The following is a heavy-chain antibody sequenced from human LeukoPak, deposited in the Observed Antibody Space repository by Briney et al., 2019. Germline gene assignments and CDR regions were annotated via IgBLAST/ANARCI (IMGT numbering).Heavy chain of an antibody. J-gene: IGHJ4*02. D-gene: IGHD3-22*01. Sequence: PSETLSLTCTVSSASISSYYWSWIRHPPGKGLEWIGYIYYSGSTNYNPALKSRVTISEDTSKNQISLKLSSVTAADTAVYYCARVRGYYDSSGYDYWGQGTLVTVSS. CDR2: IYYSGST. CDR3: ARVRGYYDSSGYDY. CDR1: SASISSYY. V-gene: IGHV4-59*01.